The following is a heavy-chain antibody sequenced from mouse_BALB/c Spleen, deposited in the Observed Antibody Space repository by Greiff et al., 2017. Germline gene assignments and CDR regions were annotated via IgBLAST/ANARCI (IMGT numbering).Heavy chain of an antibody. CDR3: ARSDDYDGPFDY. Sequence: QVQLQQPGAELVRPGASVKLSCKASGYTFTSSWMHWAKQRPGQGLEWIGEIHPNSGNTNYNEKFKGKATLTVDTSSSTAYVDLSSLTSEDSAVYYCARSDDYDGPFDYGGQGTTLTVSS. CDR1: GYTFTSSW. D-gene: IGHD2-4*01. V-gene: IGHV1S130*01. J-gene: IGHJ2*01. CDR2: IHPNSGNT.